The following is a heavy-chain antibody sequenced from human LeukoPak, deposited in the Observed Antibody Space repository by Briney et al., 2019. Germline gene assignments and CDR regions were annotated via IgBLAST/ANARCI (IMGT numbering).Heavy chain of an antibody. CDR1: GYTFTSYD. D-gene: IGHD1-26*01. J-gene: IGHJ4*02. V-gene: IGHV1-2*06. CDR3: ARDNDLRPIVGATTFPNEFDY. Sequence: ASVKVSCKASGYTFTSYDINWVRQATGQGLEWMGRINPSTGGTNYAQNFQGRVTMTRDASISTAYMELSRLTSDDTAVYYCARDNDLRPIVGATTFPNEFDYWGQGTLVTVSS. CDR2: INPSTGGT.